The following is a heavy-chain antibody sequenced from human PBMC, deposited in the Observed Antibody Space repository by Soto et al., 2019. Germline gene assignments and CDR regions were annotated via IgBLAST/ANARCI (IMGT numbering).Heavy chain of an antibody. Sequence: EVQLVESGGDLVKPGGSLRLSCAASGFIFSHAWFHWVRQPPGKGLELVGRVKNNGGATDYAPSVKGRFIISRDDSKDMVYLQMSSLITEDTAIYYCAADLGPPYDSNNWFDPWGQGTLVTVSS. CDR3: AADLGPPYDSNNWFDP. D-gene: IGHD2-21*01. J-gene: IGHJ5*02. CDR1: GFIFSHAW. V-gene: IGHV3-15*07. CDR2: VKNNGGAT.